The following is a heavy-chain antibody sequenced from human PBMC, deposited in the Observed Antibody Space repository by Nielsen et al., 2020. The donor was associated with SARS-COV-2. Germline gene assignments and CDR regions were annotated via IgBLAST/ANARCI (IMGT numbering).Heavy chain of an antibody. CDR1: AFTFSTYW. Sequence: GESLKIPCAAPAFTFSTYWMHWVRQAPGKGLVWVSRINSDGSSTSYADSVKGRFTISRDNAKNILYLQMNSLRAEDTAVYYCVRGLQVPNGLAHRWGQGTLVTVSS. CDR2: INSDGSST. V-gene: IGHV3-74*01. CDR3: VRGLQVPNGLAHR. D-gene: IGHD3-16*01. J-gene: IGHJ4*02.